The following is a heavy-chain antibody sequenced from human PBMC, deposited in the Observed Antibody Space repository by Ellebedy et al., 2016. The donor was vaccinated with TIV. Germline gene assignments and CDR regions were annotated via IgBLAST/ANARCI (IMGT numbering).Heavy chain of an antibody. D-gene: IGHD3-10*01. CDR1: DDSIAGMGYC. CDR3: ARVSYYYGTSYYFDN. Sequence: MPSETLSPTCAVSDDSIAGMGYCWSWPRQLPGKVLEWNGFMYFRGNTYCNPSLESRLTVSVDTSKNQFSLKLKSVTAADTAVYFCARVSYYYGTSYYFDNWGQGTLVTVSS. J-gene: IGHJ4*02. CDR2: MYFRGNT. V-gene: IGHV4-31*11.